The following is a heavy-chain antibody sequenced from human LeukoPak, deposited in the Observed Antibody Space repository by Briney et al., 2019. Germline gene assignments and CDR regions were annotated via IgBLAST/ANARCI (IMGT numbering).Heavy chain of an antibody. CDR1: GGSISSYY. Sequence: SETLSLTCTVSGGSISSYYWSWIRQPPGKGLEWIGYIYYSGSTNYNPSLKSRVTISVDTSKNQFSLKLSPVTAADTAVYYWARGAGNYVFCFDPWGKGTLVTASP. CDR2: IYYSGST. V-gene: IGHV4-59*01. J-gene: IGHJ5*02. CDR3: ARGAGNYVFCFDP. D-gene: IGHD3-16*01.